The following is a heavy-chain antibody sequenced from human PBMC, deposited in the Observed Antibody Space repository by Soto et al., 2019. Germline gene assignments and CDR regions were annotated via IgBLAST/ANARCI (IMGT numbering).Heavy chain of an antibody. Sequence: QSQTLSLTCAISGDSVSSNSAAWNWIRQSPSRGLEWLGRTYYRSKWYNDYAVSVKSRITINPDTSKNQFSLQLNSVTPEDTAVYYGERGGVCRTGESAFDIWGQGTMVTVSS. CDR3: ERGGVCRTGESAFDI. J-gene: IGHJ3*02. D-gene: IGHD7-27*01. V-gene: IGHV6-1*01. CDR1: GDSVSSNSAA. CDR2: TYYRSKWYN.